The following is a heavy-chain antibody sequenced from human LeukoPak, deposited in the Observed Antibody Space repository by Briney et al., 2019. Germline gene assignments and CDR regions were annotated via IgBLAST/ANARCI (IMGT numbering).Heavy chain of an antibody. D-gene: IGHD3-16*02. V-gene: IGHV4-34*01. Sequence: SETLSLTCAVYGGSFSGYYWSWIRQPPGKGLEWIGEINHSGSTNYNPSLKSRVTISVDTSKNQFSLKLSSVTAADTAVYYCASIVRTSYYYYYYGMDVWGQGTTVTVSS. CDR2: INHSGST. J-gene: IGHJ6*02. CDR1: GGSFSGYY. CDR3: ASIVRTSYYYYYYGMDV.